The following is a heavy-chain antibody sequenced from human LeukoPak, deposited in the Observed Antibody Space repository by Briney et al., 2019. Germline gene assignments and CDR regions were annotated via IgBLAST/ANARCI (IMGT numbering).Heavy chain of an antibody. D-gene: IGHD2-2*01. J-gene: IGHJ2*01. CDR3: ASLTYHYWYFDL. CDR1: GFTVSSNY. V-gene: IGHV3-21*01. Sequence: GGSLRLSCAASGFTVSSNYMSWVRQAPGKGLEWVSSISSSSSYIYYADSVKGRFTISRDNAKNSLYLQMNSLRAEDTAVYYCASLTYHYWYFDLWGRGTLVTVSS. CDR2: ISSSSSYI.